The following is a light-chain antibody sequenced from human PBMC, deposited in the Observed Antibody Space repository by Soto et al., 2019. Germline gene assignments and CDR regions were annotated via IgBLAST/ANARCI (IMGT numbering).Light chain of an antibody. CDR3: RSYTRSNTLKV. CDR2: DVS. CDR1: SSDVGGYNY. J-gene: IGLJ3*02. Sequence: QSALTQPASVSGSPGQSITISCTGTSSDVGGYNYVSWYQQHPGKAPKLLIYDVSNRPSGVSNRFSGSKSGNTASLTISGLQAEDEADYHCRSYTRSNTLKVFGGGTKLTVL. V-gene: IGLV2-14*03.